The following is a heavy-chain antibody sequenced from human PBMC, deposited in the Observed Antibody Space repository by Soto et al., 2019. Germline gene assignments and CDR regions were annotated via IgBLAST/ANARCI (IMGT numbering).Heavy chain of an antibody. V-gene: IGHV3-7*01. CDR1: GFTFDRYW. D-gene: IGHD2-8*02. Sequence: GSLRLSCAASGFTFDRYWMTWVRQAPGKGLEWVASINDDGSQTNYVGSVKGRFTISRDNAKNSVFLQMDNLRVEDTSVYRCVRACTGAACPLDYWGHGTLVTVSS. CDR2: INDDGSQT. J-gene: IGHJ4*01. CDR3: VRACTGAACPLDY.